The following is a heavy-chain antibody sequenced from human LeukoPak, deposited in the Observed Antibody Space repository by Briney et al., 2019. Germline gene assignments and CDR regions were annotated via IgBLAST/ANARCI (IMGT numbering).Heavy chain of an antibody. Sequence: VASVKVCCKASGYTFTSCDINWVRQATGQGLEWIGWMNPNSGNTGYGQSFQGRVTMTRDNSISTAYMELSNLRSEDTAIYYCTRGSSGRRDYWGQGTLVTVSS. D-gene: IGHD6-19*01. CDR3: TRGSSGRRDY. J-gene: IGHJ4*02. CDR2: MNPNSGNT. V-gene: IGHV1-8*01. CDR1: GYTFTSCD.